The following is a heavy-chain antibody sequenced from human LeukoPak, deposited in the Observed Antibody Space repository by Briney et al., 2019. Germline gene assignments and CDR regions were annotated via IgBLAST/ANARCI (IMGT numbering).Heavy chain of an antibody. CDR3: AGGYYYDGSGHLL. V-gene: IGHV4-59*01. Sequence: SETLSLTCTVSGGSIRSYYWSWIRQPPGKGLEWIGYIYYSGSTSYNPSLKSRVTMSVDTSKNQFSLKLSSVTAADTAMYYCAGGYYYDGSGHLLWGRGTLVTVSS. CDR2: IYYSGST. D-gene: IGHD3-22*01. J-gene: IGHJ4*02. CDR1: GGSIRSYY.